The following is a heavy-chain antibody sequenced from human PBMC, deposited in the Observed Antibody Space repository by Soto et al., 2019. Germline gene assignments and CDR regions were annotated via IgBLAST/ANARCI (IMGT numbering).Heavy chain of an antibody. V-gene: IGHV3-23*01. CDR2: ITTSDDIT. CDR1: GFIFKDFA. Sequence: EVQLFESEGGLVEPGESLRLSCAASGFIFKDFAMSWVRQAPGKGLEWVSTITTSDDITYSADSVRGRFTISRDNSANTLFLQMSSLRGDDTATYYCTKGDSSGYFDPSAGYSTPDHWGQGTLVTVSS. J-gene: IGHJ5*02. D-gene: IGHD2-15*01. CDR3: TKGDSSGYFDPSAGYSTPDH.